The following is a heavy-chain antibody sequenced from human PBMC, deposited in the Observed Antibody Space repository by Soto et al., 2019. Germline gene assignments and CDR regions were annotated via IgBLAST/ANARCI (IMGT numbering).Heavy chain of an antibody. CDR1: GYTFTNYY. J-gene: IGHJ4*02. CDR3: ARQLAYCGGDCYTEPIDY. D-gene: IGHD2-21*02. V-gene: IGHV1-2*02. Sequence: GASVKVSCKPSGYTFTNYYIHWVRQAPGQGLEWMGWINPNSGGTKYAQTCQGRVTMTRDTSISTADMDLTRLRSDDTAVYYCARQLAYCGGDCYTEPIDYWGQGTLVTVSS. CDR2: INPNSGGT.